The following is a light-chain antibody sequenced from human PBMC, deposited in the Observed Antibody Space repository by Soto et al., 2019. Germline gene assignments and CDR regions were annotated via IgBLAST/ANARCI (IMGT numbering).Light chain of an antibody. CDR2: GAS. CDR1: QSIGSSY. V-gene: IGKV3-20*01. Sequence: IVLTQSPGTLSLSPGERATLSCRASQSIGSSYLAWYQQKPGQAPRLLIYGASSRATGIPDRFSGSGSGTDFTLTISRLEPEDFAVYYCQQQDTLPRTFGQGTKVDTK. CDR3: QQQDTLPRT. J-gene: IGKJ1*01.